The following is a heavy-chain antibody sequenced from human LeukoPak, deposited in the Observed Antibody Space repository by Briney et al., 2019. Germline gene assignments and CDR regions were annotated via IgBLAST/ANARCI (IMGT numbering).Heavy chain of an antibody. J-gene: IGHJ4*02. CDR3: ARAVSGRFDY. CDR1: GGSMSPYH. D-gene: IGHD6-19*01. CDR2: IYYSGST. Sequence: TSETLSLTCTVSGGSMSPYHWGWLRQPPGKGQEWTGYIYYSGSTNYNPSLKSLVTISVDTSKNQFSLKLSSVTAADTAIYYCARAVSGRFDYWGQGTLVTVSS. V-gene: IGHV4-59*08.